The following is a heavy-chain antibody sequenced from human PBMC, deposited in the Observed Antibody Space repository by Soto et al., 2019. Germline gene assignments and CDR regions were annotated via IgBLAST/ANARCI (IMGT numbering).Heavy chain of an antibody. D-gene: IGHD6-13*01. CDR3: AKEKGSWVYGMDV. CDR2: IWYDGSNK. J-gene: IGHJ6*02. Sequence: GSLRLSCAASGFTFSSYGMHWVRQAPGKGLEWVAVIWYDGSNKYYAASVKGRFTISRDNSKNTLYLQMNSLRAEDTAVYYCAKEKGSWVYGMDVWGQGTTVTVSS. CDR1: GFTFSSYG. V-gene: IGHV3-30*02.